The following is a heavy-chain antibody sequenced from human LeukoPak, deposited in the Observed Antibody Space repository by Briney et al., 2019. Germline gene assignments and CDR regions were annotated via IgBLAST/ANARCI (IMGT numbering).Heavy chain of an antibody. Sequence: GRSLRLSCAASGFTFDDYAMHWVRQAPGKGLEWVSGISWNSGSIGYADSVKGRFTISRDNAKNSLYLQMNSLRAEDTALYYCAKDPYYGSGSWGMDVWGQGTTVTVSS. CDR1: GFTFDDYA. D-gene: IGHD3-10*01. V-gene: IGHV3-9*01. CDR2: ISWNSGSI. CDR3: AKDPYYGSGSWGMDV. J-gene: IGHJ6*02.